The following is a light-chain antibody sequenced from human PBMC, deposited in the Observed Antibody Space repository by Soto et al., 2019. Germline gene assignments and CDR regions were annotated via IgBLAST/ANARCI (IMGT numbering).Light chain of an antibody. CDR1: QSLGNW. CDR2: DAS. J-gene: IGKJ1*01. Sequence: DIQMTQSPSTLSASVGDRVTITCGASQSLGNWLAWYQQEPGKAPELLIHDASSLENGVSSRFSGSGSGTEFTLTISSLQPDDFATYICQQYNSFPATFGQGTKVDIK. V-gene: IGKV1-5*01. CDR3: QQYNSFPAT.